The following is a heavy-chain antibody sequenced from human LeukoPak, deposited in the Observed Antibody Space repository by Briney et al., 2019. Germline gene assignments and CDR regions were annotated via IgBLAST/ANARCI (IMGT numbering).Heavy chain of an antibody. J-gene: IGHJ4*02. CDR2: IDGDGSDT. CDR3: VRGLDSYSYAYGLY. Sequence: GGSLRLSCAASGFTFSTYWMHWVRQALGKGLVWVSRIDGDGSDTNFADSVKGRFTISRDNAKNTVSLQMNSLRVEDTAVYYCVRGLDSYSYAYGLYWGQGTLVTVSS. CDR1: GFTFSTYW. V-gene: IGHV3-74*01. D-gene: IGHD5-18*01.